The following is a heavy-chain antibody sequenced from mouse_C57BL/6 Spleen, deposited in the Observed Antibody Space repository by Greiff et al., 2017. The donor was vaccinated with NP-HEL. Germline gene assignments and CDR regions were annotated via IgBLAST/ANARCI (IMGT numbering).Heavy chain of an antibody. V-gene: IGHV5-4*01. Sequence: EVQLQESGGGLVKPGGSLKLSCAASGFTFSSYAMSWVRQTPEKRLEWVATISDGGSYTYYPDNVKGRFTISRDNAKNNLYLQMSHLKSEDTAMYYCARDSDYYGSSPFAYWGQGTLVTVSA. D-gene: IGHD1-1*01. J-gene: IGHJ3*01. CDR3: ARDSDYYGSSPFAY. CDR1: GFTFSSYA. CDR2: ISDGGSYT.